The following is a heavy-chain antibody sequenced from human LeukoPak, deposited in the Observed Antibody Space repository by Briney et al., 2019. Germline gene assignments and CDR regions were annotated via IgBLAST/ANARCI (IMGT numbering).Heavy chain of an antibody. Sequence: PSETLSLTCAVHGGSFSGYYWSWIRQPPGKGLEWIGEINHSGSTNYNPSLKSRVTISVDTSKNQFSLKLSSVTAADTAVYYCARAKRLKCSSTSCYLFDYWGQGTLVTVSS. CDR2: INHSGST. CDR3: ARAKRLKCSSTSCYLFDY. CDR1: GGSFSGYY. J-gene: IGHJ4*02. D-gene: IGHD2-2*01. V-gene: IGHV4-34*01.